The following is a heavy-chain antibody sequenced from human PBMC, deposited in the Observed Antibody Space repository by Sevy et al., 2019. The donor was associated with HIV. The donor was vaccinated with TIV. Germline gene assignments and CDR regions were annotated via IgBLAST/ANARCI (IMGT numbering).Heavy chain of an antibody. J-gene: IGHJ4*02. CDR2: INHSGST. Sequence: SETLSLTCAVYGGSFSGYYWSWIRQPPGKGLEWIGEINHSGSTNYNPSLKSGVTISVDTSKNQFSLKLSSVTAADTSVYYCARAYGSGSYSVERRRRPFDNWGQGTLVTVSS. CDR1: GGSFSGYY. D-gene: IGHD3-10*01. V-gene: IGHV4-34*01. CDR3: ARAYGSGSYSVERRRRPFDN.